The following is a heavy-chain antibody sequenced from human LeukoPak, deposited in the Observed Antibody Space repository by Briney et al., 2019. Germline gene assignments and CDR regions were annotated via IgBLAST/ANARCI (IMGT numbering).Heavy chain of an antibody. Sequence: SETLSLTCAVYGGSFSGYYWSWIRQPPGKGLEWIGEINHSGSTNYNPSLKSQVTVSVDTSKNQFSLKLSSVTAADTAVYYCARGLSIAAAGTYYFDYWGQGTLVTVSS. CDR3: ARGLSIAAAGTYYFDY. V-gene: IGHV4-34*01. D-gene: IGHD6-13*01. J-gene: IGHJ4*02. CDR2: INHSGST. CDR1: GGSFSGYY.